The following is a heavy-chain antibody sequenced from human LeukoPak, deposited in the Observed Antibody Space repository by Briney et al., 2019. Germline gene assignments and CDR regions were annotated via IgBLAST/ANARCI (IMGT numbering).Heavy chain of an antibody. D-gene: IGHD6-13*01. CDR1: GGSFSGYC. V-gene: IGHV4-34*01. CDR3: ARVGAADFWFDP. CDR2: INHSGRS. J-gene: IGHJ5*02. Sequence: SETLSLTCAVYGGSFSGYCWSWIRQSPGTGLEWIGEINHSGRSNYNPSLKSRVTISVDSSKNQFSLKLSSVTAADTAVYYCARVGAADFWFDPWGQGTLVTVSS.